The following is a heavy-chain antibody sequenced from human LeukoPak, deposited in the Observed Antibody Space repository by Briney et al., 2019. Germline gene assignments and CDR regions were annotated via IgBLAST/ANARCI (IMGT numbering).Heavy chain of an antibody. CDR2: ISGSGGST. Sequence: GGSLRLSCAASGFTFSSYEMNWVRQAPGKGLEWVSGISGSGGSTYYGGSVKGRFTISRDNSKNTLYLQVNGLRTEDTAVYYCAKDRLLNCRGDCYIFDYWGQGTVVTVSS. CDR3: AKDRLLNCRGDCYIFDY. CDR1: GFTFSSYE. V-gene: IGHV3-23*01. J-gene: IGHJ4*02. D-gene: IGHD2-21*02.